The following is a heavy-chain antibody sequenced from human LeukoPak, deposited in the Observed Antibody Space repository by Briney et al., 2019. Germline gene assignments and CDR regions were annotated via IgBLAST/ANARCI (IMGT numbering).Heavy chain of an antibody. D-gene: IGHD3-22*01. CDR1: GGSISSHY. CDR2: IYYSGST. Sequence: SETLSLTCTVSGGSISSHYWSWIRQPPGKGLEWIGYIYYSGSTNYNPSLKSRVTISVDTSNNQFSLKLSSVTAADTAVYYCARSRSSGYYTDYWGQGTLVTVSS. V-gene: IGHV4-59*11. CDR3: ARSRSSGYYTDY. J-gene: IGHJ4*02.